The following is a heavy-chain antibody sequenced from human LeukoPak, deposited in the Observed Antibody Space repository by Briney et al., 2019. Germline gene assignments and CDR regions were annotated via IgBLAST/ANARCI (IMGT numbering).Heavy chain of an antibody. V-gene: IGHV4-59*08. Sequence: PSETLSLTCSVSGGSIGTYYWSWIRQSPGKGLEWIGYIYVTGTRYNPYLQSRVTISVDRSRNQFFLKMSSVTAADTAVYYCARHIGGGIEDMDVWGKGTKVIVSS. CDR3: ARHIGGGIEDMDV. J-gene: IGHJ6*03. CDR1: GGSIGTYY. CDR2: IYVTGT. D-gene: IGHD3-16*02.